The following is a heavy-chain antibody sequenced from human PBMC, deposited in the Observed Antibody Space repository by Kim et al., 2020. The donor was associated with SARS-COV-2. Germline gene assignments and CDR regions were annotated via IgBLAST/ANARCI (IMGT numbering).Heavy chain of an antibody. Sequence: ASVKVSCKASGYTFTSYYMHWVRQAPGQGLEWMGIINPSGGSTSYAQKFQGRVTMTRDTSTSTVYMELSSLRSEDTAVYYCARVGQMVRGVIVGYFDYWGQGTLVTVSS. D-gene: IGHD3-10*01. CDR3: ARVGQMVRGVIVGYFDY. CDR2: INPSGGST. J-gene: IGHJ4*02. V-gene: IGHV1-46*01. CDR1: GYTFTSYY.